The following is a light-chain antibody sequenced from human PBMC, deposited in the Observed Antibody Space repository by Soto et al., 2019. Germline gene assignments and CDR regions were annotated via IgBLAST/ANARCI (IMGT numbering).Light chain of an antibody. J-gene: IGKJ1*01. CDR2: GAS. Sequence: EIVLTQSPGTLSLSPGERATLSCRASQSVSNSYIAWYQQKPGQAPMLLIYGASSRAAGIPDRFSGSGSGTDFTLTISRLEPEDFAMYYCHQYGSSPWTFGQGTKVEIK. CDR3: HQYGSSPWT. V-gene: IGKV3-20*01. CDR1: QSVSNSY.